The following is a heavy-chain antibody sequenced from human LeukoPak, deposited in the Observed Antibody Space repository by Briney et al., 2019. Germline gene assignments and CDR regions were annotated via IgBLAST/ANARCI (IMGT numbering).Heavy chain of an antibody. J-gene: IGHJ5*02. D-gene: IGHD3-3*01. CDR1: VYTFTGYY. CDR3: ARVGNYDFWSGYSNWFDP. V-gene: IGHV1-2*02. Sequence: SVKVSCKASVYTFTGYYMHWVRQAPGQGLEWMGWINPNSGGTNYAQKFQGRVTMTRDTSISTAYMELSRLRSDDTAVYYCARVGNYDFWSGYSNWFDPWGQGTLVTVSS. CDR2: INPNSGGT.